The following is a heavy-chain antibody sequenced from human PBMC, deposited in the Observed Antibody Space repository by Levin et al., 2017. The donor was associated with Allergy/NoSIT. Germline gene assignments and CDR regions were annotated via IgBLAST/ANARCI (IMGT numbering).Heavy chain of an antibody. V-gene: IGHV1-69*06. D-gene: IGHD1-26*01. CDR2: IIPIFGTA. CDR3: AVGWYSGSAWTLNY. CDR1: GGTFSSYA. Sequence: ASVKVSCKASGGTFSSYAISWVRQAPGQGLEWMGGIIPIFGTANYAQKFQGRVTITADKSTSTAYMELSSLRSEDTAVYYCAVGWYSGSAWTLNYWGQGTLVTVSS. J-gene: IGHJ4*02.